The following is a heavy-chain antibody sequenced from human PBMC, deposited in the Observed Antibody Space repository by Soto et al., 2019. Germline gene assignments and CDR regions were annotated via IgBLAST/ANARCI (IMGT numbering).Heavy chain of an antibody. CDR2: MSFDGKNK. J-gene: IGHJ6*04. CDR1: GFTFSSYG. Sequence: GGSLRLSCAASGFTFSSYGMHWGRQAPGKGLEWGAVMSFDGKNKYYADSVKGRFTISGDNSKNTLYLKMTRLRAGAPAVYYCAQDMIVVIIPGYHHGMDVQGKRTTVSVSS. D-gene: IGHD3-22*01. V-gene: IGHV3-30*18. CDR3: AQDMIVVIIPGYHHGMDV.